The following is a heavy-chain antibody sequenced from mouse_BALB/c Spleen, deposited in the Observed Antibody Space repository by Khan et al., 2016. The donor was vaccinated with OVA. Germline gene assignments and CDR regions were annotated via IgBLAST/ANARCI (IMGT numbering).Heavy chain of an antibody. CDR1: GYSITSDYA. J-gene: IGHJ3*01. CDR2: ISYSGRT. D-gene: IGHD4-1*01. Sequence: EVQLVESGPGLVKPSQSLSLTCTVTGYSITSDYAWNWIRQFPGNKLEWMGYISYSGRTSYNPSLKSRISVTRDTSKNQFFPQLNSVTTEDTATYYCAMGRTYWGQGTLVTVSA. V-gene: IGHV3-2*02. CDR3: AMGRTY.